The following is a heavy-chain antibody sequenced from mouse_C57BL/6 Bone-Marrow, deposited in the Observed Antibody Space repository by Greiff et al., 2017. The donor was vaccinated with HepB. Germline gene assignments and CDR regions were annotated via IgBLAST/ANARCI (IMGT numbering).Heavy chain of an antibody. CDR1: GFTFTDYY. CDR3: ARPHIYYDYDGAMDY. V-gene: IGHV7-3*01. J-gene: IGHJ4*01. Sequence: EVMLVESGGGLVQPGGSLSLSCAASGFTFTDYYMSWVRQPPGKALEWLGFIRNKANGYTTEYSASVKGRFTISRDNSQSILYLQMNALRAEDSATYYCARPHIYYDYDGAMDYWGQGTSVTVSS. CDR2: IRNKANGYTT. D-gene: IGHD2-4*01.